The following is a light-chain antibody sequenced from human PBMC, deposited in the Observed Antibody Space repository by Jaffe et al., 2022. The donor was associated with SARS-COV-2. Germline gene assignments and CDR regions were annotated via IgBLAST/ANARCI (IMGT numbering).Light chain of an antibody. CDR2: GAS. CDR3: QQYNNWPRT. CDR1: QSINNN. Sequence: EIVMTQSPATLSVSPGEGATLSCRASQSINNNLAWYQQRPGQAPRLLIYGASTRATGIPARFSGSGSGTEFTLTISSLQSEDFAVYYCQQYNNWPRTFGQGTKLEIK. V-gene: IGKV3-15*01. J-gene: IGKJ2*01.